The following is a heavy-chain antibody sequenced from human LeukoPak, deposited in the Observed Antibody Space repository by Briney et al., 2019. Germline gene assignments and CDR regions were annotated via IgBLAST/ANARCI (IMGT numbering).Heavy chain of an antibody. CDR3: ARDPTGYYYFDY. CDR2: INPLSGST. Sequence: DSVKVSCKASGYTFTNHYVHWVRQAPGQGLEWMGIINPLSGSTTYAQKFQGRVTMTRDTSTSTVYVQLNSLTSEDTAVYFCARDPTGYYYFDYWGQGTLVTVSS. V-gene: IGHV1-46*01. D-gene: IGHD3-9*01. J-gene: IGHJ4*02. CDR1: GYTFTNHY.